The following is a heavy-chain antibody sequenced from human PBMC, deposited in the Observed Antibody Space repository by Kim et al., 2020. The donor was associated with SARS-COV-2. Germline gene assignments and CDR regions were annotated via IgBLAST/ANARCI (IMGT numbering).Heavy chain of an antibody. Sequence: GGSLRLSCVASGYTFTSWRMSWVRQAPGKGLEWVANINVDGSEKFYVDSVKGRFTVSRDNAKNSVFLQMNSLRAEDTAVYYCARRRDHDYCGQGILVTVS. V-gene: IGHV3-7*01. J-gene: IGHJ4*02. CDR2: INVDGSEK. CDR1: GYTFTSWR. CDR3: ARRRDHDY.